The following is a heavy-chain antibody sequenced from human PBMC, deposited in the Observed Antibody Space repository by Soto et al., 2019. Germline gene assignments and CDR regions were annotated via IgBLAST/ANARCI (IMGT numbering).Heavy chain of an antibody. V-gene: IGHV3-11*05. D-gene: IGHD3-9*01. CDR2: IGSSSSYT. CDR1: GFPFSDYY. J-gene: IGHJ4*02. Sequence: QVQLVESGGDLVKPGGSLRLSCAASGFPFSDYYMSWIRQAPGKGLEWVSSIGSSSSYTNYADSVKGRFTISRDNAKNSLYLHMNRLRAEDTAVYYCARRRPTGDYNYWGQGNLVTVSA. CDR3: ARRRPTGDYNY.